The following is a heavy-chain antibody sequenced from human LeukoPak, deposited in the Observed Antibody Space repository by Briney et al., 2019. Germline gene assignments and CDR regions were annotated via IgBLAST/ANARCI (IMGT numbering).Heavy chain of an antibody. CDR1: GGSISSGDYS. J-gene: IGHJ4*02. CDR3: ARARNWNYRY. V-gene: IGHV4-30-4*01. CDR2: IYYSGST. Sequence: SETLSLTCTVSGGSISSGDYSWSWIRQPPGKGLEWIGYIYYSGSTYYNPSLKSRVTISVDTSKNQFSLKLSSVTAADTAVYYCARARNWNYRYWGQGTLVTVSS. D-gene: IGHD1-7*01.